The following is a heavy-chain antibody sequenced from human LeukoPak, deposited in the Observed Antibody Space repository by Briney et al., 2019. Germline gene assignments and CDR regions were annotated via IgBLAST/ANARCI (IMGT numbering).Heavy chain of an antibody. Sequence: GGALRLCCAASGFTFSSYSLNWVRQAPGKGLEWVSHISSGSSTIYYADSVKGRFTISRDNAKNSLYLQVNSLRDEDTAVYYCARGRAGYYYDYWGQGTLVTVSS. CDR2: ISSGSSTI. J-gene: IGHJ4*02. V-gene: IGHV3-48*02. CDR1: GFTFSSYS. D-gene: IGHD6-13*01. CDR3: ARGRAGYYYDY.